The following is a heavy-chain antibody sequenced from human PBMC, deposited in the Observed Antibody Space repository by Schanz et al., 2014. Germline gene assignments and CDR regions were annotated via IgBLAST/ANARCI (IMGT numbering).Heavy chain of an antibody. CDR1: GFTFSDHY. J-gene: IGHJ4*02. D-gene: IGHD2-2*01. CDR2: VRNKNNRYTT. CDR3: AKDLLYGAPMPLNHLDY. V-gene: IGHV3-72*01. Sequence: EVQLLESGGGLVQPGGSLRLSCAASGFTFSDHYMDWVRQAPGKGLEWVGRVRNKNNRYTTEYAASVKGRFTISRDDSKNSLYLQMNSLKTEDTAVYYCAKDLLYGAPMPLNHLDYWGQGTLVTVSS.